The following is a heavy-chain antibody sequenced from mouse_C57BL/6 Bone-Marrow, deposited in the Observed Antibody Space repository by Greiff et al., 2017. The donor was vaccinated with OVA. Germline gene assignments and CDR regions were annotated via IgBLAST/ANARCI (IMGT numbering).Heavy chain of an antibody. D-gene: IGHD2-5*01. V-gene: IGHV14-4*01. J-gene: IGHJ3*01. CDR2: IDPENGDT. CDR3: TTDYSNPWCAY. Sequence: VQLKQSGAELVRPGASVKLSCTASGFNIKDDYMHWVKQRPEQGLEWIGWIDPENGDTEYASKFQGKATITADTSSNTAYLQLSSLTSEDTAVYYCTTDYSNPWCAYWGQGTLVTVSA. CDR1: GFNIKDDY.